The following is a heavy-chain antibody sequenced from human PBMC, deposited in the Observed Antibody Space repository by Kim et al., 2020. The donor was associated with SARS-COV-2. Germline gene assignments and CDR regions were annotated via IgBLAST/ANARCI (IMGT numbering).Heavy chain of an antibody. D-gene: IGHD3-10*01. Sequence: GGSLRLSCEASGFTFSAHALHWVRQAPGEGLEWVALIAYDGSHISYPDSVKGRFIISRDNIKSTLYLQMNSLRPEDTAVYYCLAEIGSRSFGHWGQGTL. CDR1: GFTFSAHA. CDR2: IAYDGSHI. V-gene: IGHV3-30*04. CDR3: LAEIGSRSFGH. J-gene: IGHJ4*02.